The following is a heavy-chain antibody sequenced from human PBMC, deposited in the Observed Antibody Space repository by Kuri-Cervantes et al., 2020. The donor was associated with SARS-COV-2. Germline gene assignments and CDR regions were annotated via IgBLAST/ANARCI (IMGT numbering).Heavy chain of an antibody. D-gene: IGHD1-26*01. CDR2: FDPEDGET. CDR1: GYTLSELS. V-gene: IGHV1-24*01. Sequence: GESLKISCKVSGYTLSELSMHWVRQAPGKGLEWMGGFDPEDGETIYAQKFQGRVTMTEDTSTDTAYMELSSLRSEDTAVYYCTTAAIVGVTRWFDPWGQGTLVTVSS. J-gene: IGHJ5*02. CDR3: TTAAIVGVTRWFDP.